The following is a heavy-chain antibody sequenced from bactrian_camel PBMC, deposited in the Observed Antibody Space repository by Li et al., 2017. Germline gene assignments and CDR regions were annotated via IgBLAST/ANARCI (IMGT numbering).Heavy chain of an antibody. D-gene: IGHD7*01. CDR1: GYTSSRHC. J-gene: IGHJ4*01. CDR2: IRRDGDE. V-gene: IGHV3S9*01. CDR3: AAVVGCSTAPWLRDPGQRQGPIY. Sequence: VQLVESGGGSVQAGGSLRLSCTHSGYTSSRHCMGWFRQVPGKAREGIAGIRRDGDEYYAGSVKGRFTISQDNAKNIIYLQMSSLTPDDTAMYYCAAVVGCSTAPWLRDPGQRQGPIYWGQGTQVTVSS.